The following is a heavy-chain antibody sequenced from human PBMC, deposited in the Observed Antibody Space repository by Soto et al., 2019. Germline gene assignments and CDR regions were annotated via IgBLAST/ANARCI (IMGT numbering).Heavy chain of an antibody. Sequence: EVQLVESGGGLVKPGGSLRLSCAASGFTFSNAWMSWVRQAPGKGLEWVGRIKSKTDGATTDYAAPVKGRFTITRDDSENSLSLQMNSLKTDDTAVYYCTTVRDGSFPFYWGQGTMVTVSS. D-gene: IGHD3-10*01. CDR2: IKSKTDGATT. J-gene: IGHJ3*01. V-gene: IGHV3-15*01. CDR1: GFTFSNAW. CDR3: TTVRDGSFPFY.